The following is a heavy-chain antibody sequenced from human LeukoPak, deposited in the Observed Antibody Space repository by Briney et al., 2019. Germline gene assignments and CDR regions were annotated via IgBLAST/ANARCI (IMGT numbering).Heavy chain of an antibody. CDR3: ARRYCLDASCYKVDWFDP. D-gene: IGHD2-2*02. CDR1: GDRVSSIRAA. CDR2: TYYRSKWYN. Sequence: SQTLSLTCAISGDRVSSIRAAWNWIRQSPSRGLEWLGRTYYRSKWYNDYAPSVKSRITINPDTSKNQFSLQLNSVTPEDTAVYYCARRYCLDASCYKVDWFDPWGQGILVTVSS. J-gene: IGHJ5*02. V-gene: IGHV6-1*01.